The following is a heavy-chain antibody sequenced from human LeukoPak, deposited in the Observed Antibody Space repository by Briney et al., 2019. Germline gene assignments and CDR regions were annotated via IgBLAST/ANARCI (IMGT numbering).Heavy chain of an antibody. CDR1: GFPLSSYA. CDR3: AVYCSGGCYSSLV. Sequence: PGGSLRLSCADSGFPLSSYAMTWVRQAPGKGLEWVSTISGASGTTYYADSVKGRFTISRDNSKNTLYLQMNSLRAEDTAVYYCAVYCSGGCYSSLVWGQRTLVTVSS. CDR2: ISGASGTT. D-gene: IGHD2-21*02. V-gene: IGHV3-23*01. J-gene: IGHJ4*02.